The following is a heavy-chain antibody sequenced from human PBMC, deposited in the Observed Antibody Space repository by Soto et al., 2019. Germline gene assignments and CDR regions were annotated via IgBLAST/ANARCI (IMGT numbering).Heavy chain of an antibody. Sequence: EVQLVESGGGLVQPGGSLRLSCAASGFTFSDHYMDWVRQAPGKGLEWVGRTRNKANSYTTEYAASVKGRFTISRDDSKNSLYLQMNSLKTEDTAVYYCARAVGGSYFDSWGQGTLVTVSS. CDR1: GFTFSDHY. CDR3: ARAVGGSYFDS. D-gene: IGHD1-26*01. J-gene: IGHJ4*02. V-gene: IGHV3-72*01. CDR2: TRNKANSYTT.